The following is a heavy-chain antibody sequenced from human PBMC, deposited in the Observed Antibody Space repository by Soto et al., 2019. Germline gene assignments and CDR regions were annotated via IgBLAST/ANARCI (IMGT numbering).Heavy chain of an antibody. CDR1: GFTFSCSA. Sequence: GGSLRLSCAASGFTFSCSAMHWVRQASGKGLEWVGRIRSKANSYATAYAASVKGRFTISRDDSKNTAYLQMNSLKTEDTAVYYCTRHTYYYDSSGYYYGPFDYWGQGTLVTVSS. D-gene: IGHD3-22*01. J-gene: IGHJ4*02. CDR2: IRSKANSYAT. CDR3: TRHTYYYDSSGYYYGPFDY. V-gene: IGHV3-73*01.